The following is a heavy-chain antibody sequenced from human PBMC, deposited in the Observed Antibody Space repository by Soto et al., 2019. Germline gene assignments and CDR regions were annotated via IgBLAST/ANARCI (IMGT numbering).Heavy chain of an antibody. CDR1: VVTFSSYA. Sequence: LRLSCGACVVTFSSYAMSWGRQGQGKGLEWVSAISGSGGSTYYADSVKGRFTISRDNSKNTLYLQMNSLRAEDMAVYYCENVAVTHYYYYGMDVSGQGTTVTVSS. J-gene: IGHJ6*02. CDR2: ISGSGGST. V-gene: IGHV3-23*01. CDR3: ENVAVTHYYYYGMDV. D-gene: IGHD4-4*01.